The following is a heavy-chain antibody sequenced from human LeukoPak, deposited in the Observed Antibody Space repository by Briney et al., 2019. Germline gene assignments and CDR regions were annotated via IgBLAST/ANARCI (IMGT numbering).Heavy chain of an antibody. CDR1: GGSISSGGYY. CDR2: IYYSGST. D-gene: IGHD2-2*02. CDR3: ARELRYCSSTSCYKPIDY. Sequence: ASETLSLTCTVSGGSISSGGYYWSWIRQHPGKGLEWIGYIYYSGSTYYNPSLKSRVTISVDTSKNQFSLKLSSVTAADTAVYYCARELRYCSSTSCYKPIDYWGQGTLVTVSS. J-gene: IGHJ4*02. V-gene: IGHV4-31*03.